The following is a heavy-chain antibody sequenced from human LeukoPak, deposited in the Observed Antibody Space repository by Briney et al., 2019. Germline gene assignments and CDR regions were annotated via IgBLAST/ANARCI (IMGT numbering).Heavy chain of an antibody. CDR1: GGTFSSYA. D-gene: IGHD2-15*01. V-gene: IGHV1-69*05. J-gene: IGHJ5*02. CDR3: ASSWKECSGGSCYSVNWFDP. Sequence: SVKVSCKASGGTFSSYAISWVRQAPGQGLEWKGGIIPIFGTANYAQKFQGRVTITTDESTSTAYMELSSLRSEDTAVYYCASSWKECSGGSCYSVNWFDPWGQGTLVTVSS. CDR2: IIPIFGTA.